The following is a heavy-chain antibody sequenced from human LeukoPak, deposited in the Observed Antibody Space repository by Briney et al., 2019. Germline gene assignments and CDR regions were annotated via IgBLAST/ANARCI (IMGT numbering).Heavy chain of an antibody. V-gene: IGHV1-18*01. CDR3: ARDLLIAAAGPADY. Sequence: ASVKVSCKASGCTFTSYGISWVRQAPGQGLEWMGWISAYNGNTNYAQKLQGRVTMTTDTSTSTAYMELRSLRSDDTAVYYCARDLLIAAAGPADYWGQGTLVTVSS. D-gene: IGHD6-13*01. CDR1: GCTFTSYG. J-gene: IGHJ4*02. CDR2: ISAYNGNT.